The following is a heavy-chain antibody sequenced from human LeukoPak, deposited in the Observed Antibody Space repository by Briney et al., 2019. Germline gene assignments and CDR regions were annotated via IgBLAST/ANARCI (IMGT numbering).Heavy chain of an antibody. CDR1: GYTFTSYG. D-gene: IGHD3-9*01. Sequence: GASVKVSCKASGYTFTSYGISWVRQAPGQGLEWMGWIHPRRGDTNFAQKFQGRVTMTRDTSISTAYMELSRLRSDDTAVYYCARGDNYDILTGYQTPSHLSDYWGQGTLVTVSS. CDR2: IHPRRGDT. J-gene: IGHJ4*02. CDR3: ARGDNYDILTGYQTPSHLSDY. V-gene: IGHV1-2*02.